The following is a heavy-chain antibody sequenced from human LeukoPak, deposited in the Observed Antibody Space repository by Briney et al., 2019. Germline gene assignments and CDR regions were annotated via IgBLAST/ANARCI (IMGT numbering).Heavy chain of an antibody. CDR2: ISYDGSNK. V-gene: IGHV3-30*04. D-gene: IGHD5-12*01. Sequence: QSGGSLRLSCAASGFTFSNYAMHWVRQAPGKGLEWVAVISYDGSNKYYADSVKGRFTVSRDNSKNTVYLQMNSLRAEDRAVFYCARDQGDVVATQNYYYYYYMDVWGKGTTVTVSS. J-gene: IGHJ6*03. CDR1: GFTFSNYA. CDR3: ARDQGDVVATQNYYYYYYMDV.